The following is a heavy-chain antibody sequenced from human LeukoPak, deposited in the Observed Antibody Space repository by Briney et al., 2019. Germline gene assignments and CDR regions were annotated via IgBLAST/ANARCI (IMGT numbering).Heavy chain of an antibody. J-gene: IGHJ4*02. Sequence: PSQTLSLTCAVSGGSISSGGYSWSWIRQPPGKGLEWIGYIYHSGSTYYNPSLKSRVTISVDRSKNQFSLKLSSVTAADTAVYYCARGGDIVLMVYAIPDLYFDYWGQGTLVTVSS. V-gene: IGHV4-30-2*01. D-gene: IGHD2-8*01. CDR1: GGSISSGGYS. CDR3: ARGGDIVLMVYAIPDLYFDY. CDR2: IYHSGST.